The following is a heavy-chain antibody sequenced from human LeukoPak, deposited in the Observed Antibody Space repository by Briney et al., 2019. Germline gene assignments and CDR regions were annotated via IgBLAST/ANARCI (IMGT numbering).Heavy chain of an antibody. J-gene: IGHJ6*02. D-gene: IGHD3-3*01. CDR1: GFTFSSYA. CDR3: ARDQGAYYDFWSGYSRQDYYYYGMDV. V-gene: IGHV3-23*01. CDR2: ISGSGSST. Sequence: GGSLRLSCAASGFTFSSYAMIWVRQAPGKGLEWVSVISGSGSSTYYADSVKGRFTISRDNSKNTLYLQMNSLRAEDTAVYYCARDQGAYYDFWSGYSRQDYYYYGMDVWGQGTTVTVSS.